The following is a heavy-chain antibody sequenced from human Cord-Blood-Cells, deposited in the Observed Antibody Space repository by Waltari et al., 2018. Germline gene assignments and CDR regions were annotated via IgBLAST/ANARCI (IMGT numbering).Heavy chain of an antibody. CDR3: ARDEEGTTGTTD. J-gene: IGHJ4*02. CDR1: GGTFSSYA. D-gene: IGHD1-1*01. CDR2: IIPILGIA. Sequence: QVQLVQSGDEVKKPGSSVKVSCKASGGTFSSYAISWVRKAPGQGLEWMGRIIPILGIANYAQKCQGRVTITADKSTSTAYMELSSLRSEDTAVYYCARDEEGTTGTTDWRQVTLVTVSS. V-gene: IGHV1-69*09.